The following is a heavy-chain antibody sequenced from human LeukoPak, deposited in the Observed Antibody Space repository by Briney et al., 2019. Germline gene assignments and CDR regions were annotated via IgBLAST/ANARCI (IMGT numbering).Heavy chain of an antibody. CDR2: INADDGNT. Sequence: ASVKVSCKTSGYIFTTYALHWVRQAPGRGLEWMGLINADDGNTRYSPRFQGRVTITRDTSANTASMELSSLRFEDTAVYYCARRIVVKPSANWFDPWGQGTPVTVSS. D-gene: IGHD2-2*01. CDR3: ARRIVVKPSANWFDP. CDR1: GYIFTTYA. V-gene: IGHV1-3*01. J-gene: IGHJ5*02.